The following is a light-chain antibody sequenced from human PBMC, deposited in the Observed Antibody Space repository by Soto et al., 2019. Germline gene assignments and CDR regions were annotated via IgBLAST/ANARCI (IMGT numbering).Light chain of an antibody. CDR3: HQYKSYPWT. Sequence: DIQMTQSPYTLSASVGDRITITCRASESINNWVAWYQQRPGKAPKLLIYDASSLERGVPSRFSGSESGTEFTLTISSLQPDDFATYYCHQYKSYPWTFGQGTKVDIK. CDR1: ESINNW. J-gene: IGKJ1*01. CDR2: DAS. V-gene: IGKV1-5*01.